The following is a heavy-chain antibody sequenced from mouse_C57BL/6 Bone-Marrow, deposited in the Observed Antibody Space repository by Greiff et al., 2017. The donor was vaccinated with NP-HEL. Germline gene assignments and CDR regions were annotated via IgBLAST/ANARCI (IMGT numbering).Heavy chain of an antibody. CDR3: ARGAY. J-gene: IGHJ3*01. CDR1: GYEFSNYW. CDR2: IYPGDGDT. V-gene: IGHV1-80*01. Sequence: VKLMESGAELVKPGASVKISCKASGYEFSNYWMTWVQQRPGKGLEWIGQIYPGDGDTNYNGKCKDKATLTADKSSSTAYMQLSRLTSEDSAVYFCARGAYWGQGTLVTVSA.